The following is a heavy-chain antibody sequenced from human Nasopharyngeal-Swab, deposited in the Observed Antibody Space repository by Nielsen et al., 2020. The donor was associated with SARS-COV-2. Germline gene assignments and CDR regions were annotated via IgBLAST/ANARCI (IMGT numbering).Heavy chain of an antibody. Sequence: GSLRLSCAASGFTLRTYWMHWVRQAPGKGLVWVSRINRDGSSTSYADSVKGRFTISRENAKNTLYLQMNSLRVEDTAVYYCARETAVAGDYYCDYWGQGTLVAVSS. J-gene: IGHJ4*02. CDR1: GFTLRTYW. CDR2: INRDGSST. CDR3: ARETAVAGDYYCDY. V-gene: IGHV3-74*01. D-gene: IGHD6-19*01.